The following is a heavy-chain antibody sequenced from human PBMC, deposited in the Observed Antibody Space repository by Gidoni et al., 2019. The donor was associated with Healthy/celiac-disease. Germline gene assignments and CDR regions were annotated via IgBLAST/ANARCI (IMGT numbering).Heavy chain of an antibody. J-gene: IGHJ4*02. CDR3: ARDEGRVVVAATPDY. CDR1: GFPFSSYA. D-gene: IGHD2-15*01. Sequence: QVQLVESGGGVVQPGRSLRLSWAASGFPFSSYAMHWVRHAPGKGLEWVAVISYDGSNKYYADSVKGRFTISRDNSKNTLYLQMNSLRAEDTAVYYCARDEGRVVVAATPDYWGQGTLVTVSS. CDR2: ISYDGSNK. V-gene: IGHV3-30*04.